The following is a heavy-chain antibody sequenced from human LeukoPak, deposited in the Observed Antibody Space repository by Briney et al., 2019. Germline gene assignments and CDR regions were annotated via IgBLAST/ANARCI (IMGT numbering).Heavy chain of an antibody. D-gene: IGHD3-10*01. V-gene: IGHV3-53*01. CDR3: AKVNRALVRGVVGTCYMDV. J-gene: IGHJ6*03. CDR1: GFTVSSNY. CDR2: IYSGGST. Sequence: GGSLRLSCAASGFTVSSNYMSWVRQAPGKGLEWVSVIYSGGSTYYADTVKGRFTISRDNSKNTLYLQMNSLRAEDTAVYYCAKVNRALVRGVVGTCYMDVWGKGTTVTISS.